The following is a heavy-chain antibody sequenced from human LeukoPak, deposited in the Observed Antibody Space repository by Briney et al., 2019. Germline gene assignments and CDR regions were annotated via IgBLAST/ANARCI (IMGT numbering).Heavy chain of an antibody. Sequence: SETLSLTCTVSGGSISSSSYYWGWIRQPPGKGLEWIGSIYYSGSTYYNPSLKSRVTISVDTSKNQFSLKLSSVTAADTAVYYCARSVGASAFDIWGQGTMVTVSS. D-gene: IGHD1-26*01. CDR2: IYYSGST. J-gene: IGHJ3*02. CDR3: ARSVGASAFDI. V-gene: IGHV4-39*07. CDR1: GGSISSSSYY.